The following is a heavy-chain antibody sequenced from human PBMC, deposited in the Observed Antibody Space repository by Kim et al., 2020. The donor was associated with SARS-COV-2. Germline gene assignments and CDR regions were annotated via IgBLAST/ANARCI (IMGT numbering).Heavy chain of an antibody. CDR3: ARRGGTYGMDV. D-gene: IGHD1-1*01. V-gene: IGHV5-51*01. J-gene: IGHJ6*02. Sequence: DSRSRPSFPGQVTISVDNSISTAYLQWRSLKAADTAMYYCARRGGTYGMDVWGQGTTVTVSS. CDR2: DS.